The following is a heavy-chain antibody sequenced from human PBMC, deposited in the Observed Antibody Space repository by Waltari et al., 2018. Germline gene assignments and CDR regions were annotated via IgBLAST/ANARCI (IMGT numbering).Heavy chain of an antibody. Sequence: EVQLLESGGGLIQPGGSLRLPCGASGFTFSSYAMTWVRQAPGKGLEWVSSITSGTTTYYADSVKGRFTISRDNSKNTLYLQMNSLRAEDTAVYYCAKVVTNWFDPWGQGALVTVSS. D-gene: IGHD2-21*02. V-gene: IGHV3-23*05. CDR3: AKVVTNWFDP. J-gene: IGHJ5*02. CDR2: ITSGTTT. CDR1: GFTFSSYA.